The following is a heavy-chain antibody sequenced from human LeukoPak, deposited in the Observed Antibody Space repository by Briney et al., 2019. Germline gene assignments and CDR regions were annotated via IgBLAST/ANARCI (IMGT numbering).Heavy chain of an antibody. D-gene: IGHD4-17*01. J-gene: IGHJ5*02. V-gene: IGHV3-23*01. CDR3: TKDPNGDYVGAFDP. CDR2: ITGNHGPT. Sequence: PGGSLRLSCAASGFTFSSFAMTWVRQAPGKGLEWVSSITGNHGPTYNTDSVKGRFTISRDNSQNTLYLQMNSLRAEETAVYYCTKDPNGDYVGAFDPWGQGTLVTVSS. CDR1: GFTFSSFA.